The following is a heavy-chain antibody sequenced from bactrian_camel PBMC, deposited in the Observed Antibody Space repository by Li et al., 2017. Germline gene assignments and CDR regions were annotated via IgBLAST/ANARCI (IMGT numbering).Heavy chain of an antibody. V-gene: IGHV3-3*01. CDR1: GGTYSHYRPYC. Sequence: HVQLVESGGGSVQAGGSLRLSCEASGGTYSHYRPYCMAWFRQPPGKSREGIAAIRRSGGETWYAGSVKGRFTISQDSARDTVYLQMNNLQPEDTATYCCAEGRGSRGEHCYSLNYWGQGTQVTVS. CDR2: IRRSGGET. J-gene: IGHJ4*01. CDR3: AEGRGSRGEHCYSLNY. D-gene: IGHD6*01.